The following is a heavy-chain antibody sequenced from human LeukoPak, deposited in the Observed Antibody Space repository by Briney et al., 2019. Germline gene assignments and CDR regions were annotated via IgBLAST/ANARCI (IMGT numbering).Heavy chain of an antibody. CDR3: ASRSASSLGELSPRGDY. CDR1: GYTFTGYY. D-gene: IGHD3-16*02. J-gene: IGHJ4*02. V-gene: IGHV1-2*02. Sequence: PVASVKVSCKASGYTFTGYYMHWVRQAPGQGLEWMGWINPNSGGTNYAQKFQGRVTMTRDTSISTAYMELSRLRSDDTAVYYCASRSASSLGELSPRGDYWGQGTLVTVSS. CDR2: INPNSGGT.